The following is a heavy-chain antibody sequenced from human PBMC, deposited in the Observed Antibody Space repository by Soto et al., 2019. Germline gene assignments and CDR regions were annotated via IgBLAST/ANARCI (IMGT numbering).Heavy chain of an antibody. CDR1: GFTFSSYS. Sequence: GGSLRLSCAASGFTFSSYSMNWVRQAPGKGLEWVSYISSSSSTIYYADSVKGRFTISRDNAKNSLYLQMNSLRAEDTAVYYCARDQAAAGTNYYYYYMDVWGKGTTVTVSS. V-gene: IGHV3-48*01. D-gene: IGHD6-13*01. J-gene: IGHJ6*03. CDR2: ISSSSSTI. CDR3: ARDQAAAGTNYYYYYMDV.